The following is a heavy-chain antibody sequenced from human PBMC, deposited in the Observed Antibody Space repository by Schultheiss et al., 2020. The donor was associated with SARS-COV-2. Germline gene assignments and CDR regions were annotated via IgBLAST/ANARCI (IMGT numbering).Heavy chain of an antibody. J-gene: IGHJ6*02. CDR1: GGSISSSSYY. CDR2: IYYSGST. D-gene: IGHD3-10*01. Sequence: SQTLSLTCTVSGGSISSSSYYWGWIRQPPGKGLEWIGSIYYSGSTYYNPSLKSRITISVDTSKNQFSLKLSSVTAADTAVYYCARDRKGTMVQGVPYGMDVWGQGTTVTVSS. V-gene: IGHV4-39*07. CDR3: ARDRKGTMVQGVPYGMDV.